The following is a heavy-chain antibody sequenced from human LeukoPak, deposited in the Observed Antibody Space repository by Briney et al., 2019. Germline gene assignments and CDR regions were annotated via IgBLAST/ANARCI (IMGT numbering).Heavy chain of an antibody. V-gene: IGHV1-69*01. CDR3: VRDLEMAITLYLYFDL. CDR1: GGTFSSYA. D-gene: IGHD5-24*01. CDR2: IIPIFGTA. Sequence: ASVKVSCKASGGTFSSYAISWVRQAPGQGLEWMGGIIPIFGTANYAQKFQGRVTITADESTSTAYMELSSLRSEDTAVYYCVRDLEMAITLYLYFDLWGRGTLVTVSS. J-gene: IGHJ2*01.